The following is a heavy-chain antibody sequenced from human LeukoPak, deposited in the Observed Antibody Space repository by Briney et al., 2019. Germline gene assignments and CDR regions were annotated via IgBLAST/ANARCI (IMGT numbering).Heavy chain of an antibody. CDR1: DKSFSGYY. J-gene: IGHJ4*02. V-gene: IGHV4-34*01. CDR2: INHSGST. Sequence: SETLSLTCAVYDKSFSGYYWGWIRQPPGKGLEWIGEINHSGSTNYNPSLKSRVTIPVDTSKDQFSLKLSSVTAADTAVYYCARPGLGTVTTGYFDYWGQGTLVTVSS. D-gene: IGHD4-11*01. CDR3: ARPGLGTVTTGYFDY.